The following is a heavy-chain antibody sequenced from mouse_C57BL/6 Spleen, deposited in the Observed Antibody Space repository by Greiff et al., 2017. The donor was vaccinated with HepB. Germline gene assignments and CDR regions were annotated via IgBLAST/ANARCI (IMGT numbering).Heavy chain of an antibody. V-gene: IGHV3-6*01. CDR3: ASPFYGNEGTWFAY. CDR1: GYSITSGYY. D-gene: IGHD2-1*01. J-gene: IGHJ3*01. CDR2: ISYDGSN. Sequence: DVKLQESGPGLVKPSQSLSLTCSVTGYSITSGYYWNWIRQFPGNKLEWMGYISYDGSNNYNPSRKNRISITRDTSKNQFFLKLNSVTTEDTATYYCASPFYGNEGTWFAYWGQGTLVTVSA.